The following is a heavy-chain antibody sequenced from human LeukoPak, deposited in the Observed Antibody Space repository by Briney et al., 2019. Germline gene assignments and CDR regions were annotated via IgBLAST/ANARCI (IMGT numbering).Heavy chain of an antibody. V-gene: IGHV3-30*18. Sequence: GGSLRLSCAATGFTFSSYGMHWVRQAPGKGLEWVAVISYDGSNKYYADSVKGRFTISRDDSKNTLYLQMNSLRAEDTAVYYCAKDDSSGYNFDAFDIWGQGTMVTVSS. CDR3: AKDDSSGYNFDAFDI. D-gene: IGHD3-22*01. J-gene: IGHJ3*02. CDR1: GFTFSSYG. CDR2: ISYDGSNK.